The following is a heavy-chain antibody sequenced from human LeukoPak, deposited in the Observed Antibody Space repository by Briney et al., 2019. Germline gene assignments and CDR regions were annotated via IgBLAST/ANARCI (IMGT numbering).Heavy chain of an antibody. CDR2: ISGSGGST. D-gene: IGHD6-19*01. J-gene: IGHJ4*02. CDR1: GFTFSSYA. CDR3: AKGLYSSGWYFDY. V-gene: IGHV3-23*01. Sequence: PGGPLRLSCAASGFTFSSYAMSWVRQAPGKGLEWVSAISGSGGSTYYADSVKGRFTISRDNSKNTLYLQMNSLRAEDTAVYYCAKGLYSSGWYFDYWGQGTLVTVSS.